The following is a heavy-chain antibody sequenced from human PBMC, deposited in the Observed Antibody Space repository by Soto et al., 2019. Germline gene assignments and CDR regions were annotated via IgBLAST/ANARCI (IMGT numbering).Heavy chain of an antibody. CDR1: GGTFISYV. D-gene: IGHD2-2*01. CDR2: IIPMFNIT. CDR3: PRWPTVSRPTYGMDV. Sequence: QVLLVQSGAEVKNPVSSVKVSCKASGGTFISYVYNWVRQAPGQGLEWMGGIIPMFNITNYAQKFQGRITITADESTTTVYMELRSLRSEDTAVYYCPRWPTVSRPTYGMDVWGQGTTVTVSS. J-gene: IGHJ6*02. V-gene: IGHV1-69*01.